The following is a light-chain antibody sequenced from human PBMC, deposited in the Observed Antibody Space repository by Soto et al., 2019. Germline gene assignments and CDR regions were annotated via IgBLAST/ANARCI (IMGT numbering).Light chain of an antibody. CDR3: QQNYRHPRT. Sequence: DIQMTQSPSSVSASVGDSVTLACQTSQTVKNLVNWYQHKPGEAPKLLISGASNLRSGVPPRFSGSGVGTDFTLTINDLQPDDVATYYCQQNYRHPRTFGQGTSV. CDR1: QTVKNL. V-gene: IGKV1-39*01. CDR2: GAS. J-gene: IGKJ1*01.